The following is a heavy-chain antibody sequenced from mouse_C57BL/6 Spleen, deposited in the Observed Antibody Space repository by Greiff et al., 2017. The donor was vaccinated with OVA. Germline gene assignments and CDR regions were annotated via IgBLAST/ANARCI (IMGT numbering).Heavy chain of an antibody. D-gene: IGHD2-4*01. CDR1: GYTFTSYG. CDR2: IYPRSGNT. V-gene: IGHV1-81*01. J-gene: IGHJ2*01. CDR3: ARGGYDYDGKDYFDY. Sequence: QVQLQQSGAELARPGASVKLSCKASGYTFTSYGISWVKQRTGQGLEWIGEIYPRSGNTYYNEKFKGKATLTADKSSSTAYMELRSLTSEDSAVYFCARGGYDYDGKDYFDYWGQGTTLTVSS.